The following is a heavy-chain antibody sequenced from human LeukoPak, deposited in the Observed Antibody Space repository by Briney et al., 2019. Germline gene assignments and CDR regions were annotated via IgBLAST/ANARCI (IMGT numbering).Heavy chain of an antibody. CDR3: ARASRGIAANLCFDY. D-gene: IGHD2-15*01. CDR2: IKEDGSEK. V-gene: IGHV3-7*01. CDR1: GFTFSDYW. Sequence: GVSLRLSCAASGFTFSDYWMSWVRQAPGKGLEWVANIKEDGSEKYYVDSVKGRFTISRDNAKNSLYLQMNSLRVEDTAVYYCARASRGIAANLCFDYWGQGTLVTVSS. J-gene: IGHJ4*02.